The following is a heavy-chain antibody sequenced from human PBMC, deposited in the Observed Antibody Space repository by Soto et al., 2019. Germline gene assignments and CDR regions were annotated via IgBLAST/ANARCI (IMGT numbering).Heavy chain of an antibody. D-gene: IGHD6-6*01. CDR3: APTYSSSPGPFDY. CDR2: ISGSGGST. CDR1: GFTFSSYA. Sequence: GGSLRLSCAASGFTFSSYAMSWVRQVPGKGLEWVSAISGSGGSTYYADSVKGRFTISRDNSKNTLYLQMNSLRAEDTAVYYCAPTYSSSPGPFDYWGQGTLVTVSS. V-gene: IGHV3-23*01. J-gene: IGHJ4*02.